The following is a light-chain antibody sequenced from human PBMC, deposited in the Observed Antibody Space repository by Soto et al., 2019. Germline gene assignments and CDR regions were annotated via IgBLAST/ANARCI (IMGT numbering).Light chain of an antibody. CDR1: QSVSSNY. CDR2: AAS. J-gene: IGKJ2*01. V-gene: IGKV3-20*01. CDR3: QLYGSSPPRYT. Sequence: EMVLTQSPGTLYLSPGERATLSCRASQSVSSNYLAWYQQKRGQAPRLLIYAASARATGIPDRFSGSGSGTDFTLTISRLEPEAFAVYFCQLYGSSPPRYTFGQGTKLEIK.